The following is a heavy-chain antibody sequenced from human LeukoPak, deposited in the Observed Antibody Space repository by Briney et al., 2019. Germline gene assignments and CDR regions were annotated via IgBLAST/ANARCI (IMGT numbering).Heavy chain of an antibody. D-gene: IGHD4-17*01. CDR3: ARGLRLGMDV. Sequence: KPSETLSLTCAVYGGSFSGYYWSWIRQPPGKGLEWIGEINHSGSTNYNPSLKSRVTISVDTSKNQFSLKLSSVTAADTAVYYCARGLRLGMDVWGQATTVTVSS. J-gene: IGHJ6*02. CDR1: GGSFSGYY. V-gene: IGHV4-34*01. CDR2: INHSGST.